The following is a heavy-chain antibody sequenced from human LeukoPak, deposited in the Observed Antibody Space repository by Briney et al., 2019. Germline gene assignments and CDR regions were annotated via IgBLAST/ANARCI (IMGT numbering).Heavy chain of an antibody. D-gene: IGHD1-26*01. CDR2: INPSGGST. CDR3: ARAPSWELRPKAPNDY. J-gene: IGHJ4*02. CDR1: GYTFTSYY. Sequence: ASVKVSCKASGYTFTSYYMHWVRQAPGQGLEWMGIINPSGGSTSYAQKFQGRVTMTRDTSTSTVYMELSSLRSEDTAVYYCARAPSWELRPKAPNDYWGQGTLVTVSS. V-gene: IGHV1-46*01.